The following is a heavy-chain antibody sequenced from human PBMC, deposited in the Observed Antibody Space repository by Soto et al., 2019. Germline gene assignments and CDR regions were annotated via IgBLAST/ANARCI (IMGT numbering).Heavy chain of an antibody. Sequence: SETLSLTCSVSGGSISSYFWSWIRQPPGKGLEWLGYISYSGSTNYNPSLKSRVIISLDASKNQFSLKLSSVTAADTAVYYCARVGGSYSTGLDYWGQGTLVTVSS. CDR2: ISYSGST. CDR1: GGSISSYF. CDR3: ARVGGSYSTGLDY. J-gene: IGHJ4*02. D-gene: IGHD1-26*01. V-gene: IGHV4-59*01.